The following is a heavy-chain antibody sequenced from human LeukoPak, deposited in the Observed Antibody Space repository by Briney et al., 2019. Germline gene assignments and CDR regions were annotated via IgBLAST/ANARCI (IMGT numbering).Heavy chain of an antibody. CDR3: AKGGKGFPLGLRFDS. D-gene: IGHD2-21*01. CDR2: IYYSGST. V-gene: IGHV4-61*01. CDR1: GGSVSSGNYY. J-gene: IGHJ4*02. Sequence: SETLSLTCTVSGGSVSSGNYYWTWIRQPPGKGLEWIGYIYYSGSTNYNPSLKSRVTISVNTSKNQFSLKLTSLTAADTAVYYCAKGGKGFPLGLRFDSWGQGTLVSVSS.